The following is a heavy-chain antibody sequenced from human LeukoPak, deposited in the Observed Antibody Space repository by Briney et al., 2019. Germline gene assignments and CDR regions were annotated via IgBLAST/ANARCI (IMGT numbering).Heavy chain of an antibody. J-gene: IGHJ4*02. V-gene: IGHV3-11*06. D-gene: IGHD6-19*01. CDR2: ISSSGSST. CDR3: ARDRGRVAGEYFDY. CDR1: GFSFSDVY. Sequence: GGSLRLPCAASGFSFSDVYMSWIRQAPGKGLEWVSYISSSGSSTKYADSVKGRFTISRDNAKNSLYLQMNSLRVEDTAVYYCARDRGRVAGEYFDYWGQGTLVTVSS.